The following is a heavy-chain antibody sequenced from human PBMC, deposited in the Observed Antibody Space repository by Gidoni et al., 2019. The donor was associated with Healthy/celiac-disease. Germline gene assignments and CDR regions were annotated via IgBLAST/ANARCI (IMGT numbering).Heavy chain of an antibody. D-gene: IGHD3-22*01. J-gene: IGHJ3*02. Sequence: EVQLVESGGGLVLPGGSLRLSCAASGFTFSDHYMDWVRQAPGKGLEWVGRTRNKANSYTTEYAASVKGRFTISRDDSKNSLYLQMNSLKTEDTAVYYCAREDYYDSSGGAFDIWGQGTMVTVSS. CDR3: AREDYYDSSGGAFDI. CDR1: GFTFSDHY. V-gene: IGHV3-72*01. CDR2: TRNKANSYTT.